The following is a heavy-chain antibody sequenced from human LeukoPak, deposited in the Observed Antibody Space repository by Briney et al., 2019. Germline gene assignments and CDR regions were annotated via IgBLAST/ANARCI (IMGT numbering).Heavy chain of an antibody. D-gene: IGHD4-11*01. CDR3: ARGDSTFDY. CDR2: IGGSGTRT. V-gene: IGHV3-23*01. Sequence: GGSLRLSCSATGFTFTTYGMTWVRKAPGKGLEWVSGIGGSGTRTYYADSVKGRFTISRDNSKNTLYLQMNSLRAEDTAVYYCARGDSTFDYWGQGTLVTVSS. CDR1: GFTFTTYG. J-gene: IGHJ4*02.